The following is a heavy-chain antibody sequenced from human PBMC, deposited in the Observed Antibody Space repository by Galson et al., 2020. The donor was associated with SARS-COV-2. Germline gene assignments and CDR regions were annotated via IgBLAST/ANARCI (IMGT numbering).Heavy chain of an antibody. CDR1: GYPLTSYY. D-gene: IGHD6-6*01. CDR2: INPSGARK. Sequence: ASEKVSCQASGYPLTSYYMHWVRQAPGKGLAWMGIINPSGARKLYAEKLQGRVTMTRDTSTSTVYMELSSLRSEDTAVYYCARRGSHGMDVWGQGTTVTVSS. CDR3: ARRGSHGMDV. V-gene: IGHV1-46*01. J-gene: IGHJ6*02.